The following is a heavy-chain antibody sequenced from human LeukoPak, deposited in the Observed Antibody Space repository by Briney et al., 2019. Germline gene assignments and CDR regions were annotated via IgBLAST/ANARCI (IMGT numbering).Heavy chain of an antibody. J-gene: IGHJ4*02. CDR3: ARDLGYGGFGELTSEDY. V-gene: IGHV1-69*04. CDR1: GGTFSSHA. Sequence: SVKVSCKASGGTFSSHAISWVRQAPGQGLEWMGRVIPILGIANYAQKFQGRVTITADKSTSTAYMELSSLRSEDTAVYYCARDLGYGGFGELTSEDYWGQGTLVTVSS. CDR2: VIPILGIA. D-gene: IGHD3-10*01.